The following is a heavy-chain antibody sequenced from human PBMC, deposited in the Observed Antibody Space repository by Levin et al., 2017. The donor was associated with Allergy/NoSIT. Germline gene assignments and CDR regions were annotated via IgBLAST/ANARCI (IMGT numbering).Heavy chain of an antibody. V-gene: IGHV4-4*02. CDR3: ARRHGEGTAGTLYYYYYGMDV. CDR2: IYHSGST. CDR1: GGSISSSNW. D-gene: IGHD6-13*01. Sequence: PSETLSLTCAVSGGSISSSNWWSWVRQPPGKGLEWIGEIYHSGSTNYNPSLKSRVTISVDKSKNQFSLKLSSVTAADTAVYYCARRHGEGTAGTLYYYYYGMDVWGQGTTVTVSS. J-gene: IGHJ6*02.